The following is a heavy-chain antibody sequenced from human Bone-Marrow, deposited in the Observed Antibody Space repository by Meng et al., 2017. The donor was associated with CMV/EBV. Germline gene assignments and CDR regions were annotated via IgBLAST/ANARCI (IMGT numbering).Heavy chain of an antibody. Sequence: GGSLRLSCAASGFTFSNAWMSWVRQAPGKGLEWVGRIKSKTDGGTTDYAAPVKGRFTISRDDSKNTLYLQMYSLKTEDTAVYYCTTLDYYGSGSYFPADYWGQGTLVTVSS. CDR2: IKSKTDGGTT. CDR3: TTLDYYGSGSYFPADY. D-gene: IGHD3-10*01. V-gene: IGHV3-15*01. CDR1: GFTFSNAW. J-gene: IGHJ4*02.